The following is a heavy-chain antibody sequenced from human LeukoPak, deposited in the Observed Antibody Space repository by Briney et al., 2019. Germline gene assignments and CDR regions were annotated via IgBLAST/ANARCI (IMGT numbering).Heavy chain of an antibody. D-gene: IGHD2-15*01. V-gene: IGHV4-30-2*01. J-gene: IGHJ6*02. CDR2: IYHSGST. CDR3: ARAASSGGALYGMDV. CDR1: GGSISSGGYS. Sequence: PSETLSLTCAVSGGSISSGGYSWSWIRQPPGKGLEWIGYIYHSGSTYYNPSLKSRVTISVDRSKNRFSLKLSSVTAADTAVYYCARAASSGGALYGMDVWGQGTTVTVSS.